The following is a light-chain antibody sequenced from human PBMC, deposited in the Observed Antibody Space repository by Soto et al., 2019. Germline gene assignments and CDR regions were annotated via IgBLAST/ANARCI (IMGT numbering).Light chain of an antibody. Sequence: IVLPQSPGTLSLSPGEIAILYFSASQSVTTQLACYQQKPGQAPRLLIYGTSSRATGIPDRFSGSGSGTDFTLTISRLEPEDFAVYYCQQYGNSPITFGQGTRLE. CDR2: GTS. J-gene: IGKJ5*01. CDR1: QSVTTQ. V-gene: IGKV3-20*01. CDR3: QQYGNSPIT.